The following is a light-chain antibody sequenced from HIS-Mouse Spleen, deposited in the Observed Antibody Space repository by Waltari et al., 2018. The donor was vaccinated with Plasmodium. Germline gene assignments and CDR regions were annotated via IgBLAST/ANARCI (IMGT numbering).Light chain of an antibody. CDR1: QGISSA. CDR2: DAS. Sequence: AIQLTQSPSSLSASVGDRVTITCRASQGISSALAWYQQKPGKAPKLLIYDASSLESGVRSRVSGSGSGTDFTLTISSLQPEDFATYYCQQFNSYPQGTFGQGTRLEIK. CDR3: QQFNSYPQGT. V-gene: IGKV1-13*02. J-gene: IGKJ5*01.